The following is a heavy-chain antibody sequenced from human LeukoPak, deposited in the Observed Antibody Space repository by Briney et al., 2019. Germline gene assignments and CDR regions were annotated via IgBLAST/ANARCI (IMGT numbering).Heavy chain of an antibody. D-gene: IGHD2-2*01. CDR3: ARSSPTIVVVPAAGRYYYYMDV. J-gene: IGHJ6*03. V-gene: IGHV1-18*01. CDR2: ISAYNGNT. Sequence: ASVKVSCKASGYTFTSYGISWVRQAPGQGLEWMGWISAYNGNTNYAQKLQGRVTMTTDTSTSTAYMELRSLRSDDTAVYYCARSSPTIVVVPAAGRYYYYMDVWGKGTTVTVSS. CDR1: GYTFTSYG.